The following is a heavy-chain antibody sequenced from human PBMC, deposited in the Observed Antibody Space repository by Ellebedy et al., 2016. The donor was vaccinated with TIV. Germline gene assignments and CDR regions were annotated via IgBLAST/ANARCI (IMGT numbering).Heavy chain of an antibody. V-gene: IGHV3-33*01. D-gene: IGHD1-7*01. Sequence: PGGSLRLSCAASGFTFSSYCMHWVRQAPGKGLEWVAVIWSDGSNKYYADSVKGRFTISRDISKDTLYLQMISLRAEDTAVYYCAREEGRSNWYSVHWGQGTLVTVSS. CDR2: IWSDGSNK. CDR3: AREEGRSNWYSVH. J-gene: IGHJ4*02. CDR1: GFTFSSYC.